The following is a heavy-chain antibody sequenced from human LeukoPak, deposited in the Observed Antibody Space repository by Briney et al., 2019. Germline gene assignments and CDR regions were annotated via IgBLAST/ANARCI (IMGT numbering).Heavy chain of an antibody. CDR1: RFTFSRYW. J-gene: IGHJ3*02. CDR2: MNSDGSST. CDR3: AGFYYDGSDPSDI. D-gene: IGHD3-22*01. V-gene: IGHV3-74*01. Sequence: PGGSLRLSCAASRFTFSRYWMHWVRQAPGKGLVWVSRMNSDGSSTNYADSVKGRFTISRDNAKNTLYLQMNSLRAEDTAVYYCAGFYYDGSDPSDIWGQGTMVTVSS.